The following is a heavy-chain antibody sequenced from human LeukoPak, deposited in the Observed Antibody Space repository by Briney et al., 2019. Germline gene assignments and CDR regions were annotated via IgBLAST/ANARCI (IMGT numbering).Heavy chain of an antibody. CDR2: INPNSGGT. CDR3: AGDGYNLHYFDY. CDR1: GYTFTGYY. J-gene: IGHJ4*02. V-gene: IGHV1-2*06. Sequence: ASVKASCKASGYTFTGYYMHWVRQAPGQGLEWMGRINPNSGGTNYAQKFQGRVTMTRDTSISTAYMELSRLRSDDTAVYYCAGDGYNLHYFDYWGQGTLVTVSS. D-gene: IGHD5-24*01.